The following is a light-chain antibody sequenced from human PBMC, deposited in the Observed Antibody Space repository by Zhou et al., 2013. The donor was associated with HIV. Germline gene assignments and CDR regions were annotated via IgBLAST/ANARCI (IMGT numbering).Light chain of an antibody. CDR1: QSLLHSDGETY. V-gene: IGKV2D-29*02. J-gene: IGKJ5*01. CDR3: QQSYGSLLT. Sequence: DIVMTQTPLSLSVTPGQPASISCKSSQSLLHSDGETYLYWYLQKPGQSPQLLIYEVSNRFSGVPDRFSGSGSGTDFTLTISSLQPEDFATYYCQQSYGSLLTFGQGTRLDI. CDR2: EVS.